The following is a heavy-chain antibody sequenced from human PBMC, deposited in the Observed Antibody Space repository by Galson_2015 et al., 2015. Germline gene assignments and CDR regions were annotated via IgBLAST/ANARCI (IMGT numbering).Heavy chain of an antibody. Sequence: SLRLSCAASGFTFSSYAMHWVRQAPGKGLEWVAVISYDGSNKYYADSVKGRFTISRDNSKNTLYLQMNSLGAEDTAVYYCARGYYYDSSGYPIPDYWGQGTLVTVSS. D-gene: IGHD3-22*01. J-gene: IGHJ4*02. V-gene: IGHV3-30-3*01. CDR2: ISYDGSNK. CDR3: ARGYYYDSSGYPIPDY. CDR1: GFTFSSYA.